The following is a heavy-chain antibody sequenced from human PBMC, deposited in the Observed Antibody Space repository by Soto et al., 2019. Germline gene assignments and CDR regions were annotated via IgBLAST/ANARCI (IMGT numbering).Heavy chain of an antibody. V-gene: IGHV1-69*01. J-gene: IGHJ4*02. CDR3: ALRFLEWLSLVAAAFDY. Sequence: QVQLVQSGAAVKKPGSSVKVSCKASGGTFSSYAISWVRQAPGQGLEWMGGIIAIFGTANYAQKFQGRVTITADESTSTAYIELSSLRSEDTAVYYCALRFLEWLSLVAAAFDYWGQGTLVPVSS. D-gene: IGHD3-3*01. CDR2: IIAIFGTA. CDR1: GGTFSSYA.